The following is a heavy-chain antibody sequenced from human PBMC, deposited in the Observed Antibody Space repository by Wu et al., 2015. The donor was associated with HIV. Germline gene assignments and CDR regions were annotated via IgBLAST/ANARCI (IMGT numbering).Heavy chain of an antibody. V-gene: IGHV1-8*01. CDR3: ARTRNYYFGMDV. J-gene: IGHJ6*02. CDR1: GYIFTSYD. Sequence: QVQLVQSGAEVKKPGASVKVSCKTSGYIFTSYDINWVRQATGQGLEWMGWMNPYSENPGYAQKFQGRVTMTRNVSTNTAYMELGSLRPDDTAVYYCARTRNYYFGMDVWGQGTTVTVSS. D-gene: IGHD3/OR15-3a*01. CDR2: MNPYSENP.